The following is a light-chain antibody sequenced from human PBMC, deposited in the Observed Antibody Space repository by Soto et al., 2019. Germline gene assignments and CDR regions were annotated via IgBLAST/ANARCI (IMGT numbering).Light chain of an antibody. V-gene: IGKV1-39*01. CDR1: QSISTY. CDR2: GAS. Sequence: DIHMTQSPSTLSASVLDRVPITCGASQSISTYLNWYQQKPGKAPKLLIFGASSVQSGVPSRSSGSGSGTDFTLTISSLQPEDFATYYCQQSYSTPLTFGGGTKVDI. CDR3: QQSYSTPLT. J-gene: IGKJ4*01.